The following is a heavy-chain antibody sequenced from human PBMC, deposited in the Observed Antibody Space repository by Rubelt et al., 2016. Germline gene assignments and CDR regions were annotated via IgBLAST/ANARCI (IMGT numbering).Heavy chain of an antibody. CDR3: AGHSAVPLAAAGHFDY. J-gene: IGHJ4*02. Sequence: QVQLQESGPGLVKPSETLSLRCTVSGDSFSRPHYFWGWLRQPPGKGLEWIGTVDHSGDIHYNMTLKSRLSIPADTSRCQISLGLSSVTAADTAVYYCAGHSAVPLAAAGHFDYWGQGTLVTVSS. D-gene: IGHD6-13*01. CDR1: GDSFSRPHYF. V-gene: IGHV4-39*01. CDR2: VDHSGDI.